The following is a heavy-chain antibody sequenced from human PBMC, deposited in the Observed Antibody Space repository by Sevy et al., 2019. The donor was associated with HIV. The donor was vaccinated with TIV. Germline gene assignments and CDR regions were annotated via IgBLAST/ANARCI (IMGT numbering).Heavy chain of an antibody. V-gene: IGHV3-30-3*01. D-gene: IGHD3-22*01. Sequence: GGSLRLSCAAPGFTFSSYAMHWVRQAPGKGLEWVAVISYDGSNKYYADSVKGRFTISRDNSKNTLYLQMNSLRAEDTAVYYCARDHYDSSGPTYYFDYWGQGTLVTVSS. J-gene: IGHJ4*02. CDR3: ARDHYDSSGPTYYFDY. CDR1: GFTFSSYA. CDR2: ISYDGSNK.